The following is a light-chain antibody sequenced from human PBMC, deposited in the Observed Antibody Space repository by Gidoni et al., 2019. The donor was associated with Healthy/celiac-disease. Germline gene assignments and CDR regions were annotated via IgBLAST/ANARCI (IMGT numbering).Light chain of an antibody. Sequence: QSALTQPASVSGSPGQSITISCTGTSRDVGGYNYVSGYQQHPGKAPKLMIYEVSNRPSGVANRFSGSKSGNTASLTISGLQAEDEADYYCSSYTSSSTLHVVFGGGTKLTVL. CDR3: SSYTSSSTLHVV. CDR2: EVS. V-gene: IGLV2-14*01. J-gene: IGLJ2*01. CDR1: SRDVGGYNY.